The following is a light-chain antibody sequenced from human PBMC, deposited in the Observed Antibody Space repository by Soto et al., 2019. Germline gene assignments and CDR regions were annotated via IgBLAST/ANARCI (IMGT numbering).Light chain of an antibody. J-gene: IGKJ1*01. CDR1: QSVSYSSNNKNS. V-gene: IGKV4-1*01. Sequence: DIVMTQSPDSLAVSLGERATINCKSSQSVSYSSNNKNSIAWYQQKPGHPPKLLIYWASTRESGVPDRFSGSGSGTDFTLTISSLQAEDVAVYYCYQYYNTPPWTFGRGTKVDIK. CDR3: YQYYNTPPWT. CDR2: WAS.